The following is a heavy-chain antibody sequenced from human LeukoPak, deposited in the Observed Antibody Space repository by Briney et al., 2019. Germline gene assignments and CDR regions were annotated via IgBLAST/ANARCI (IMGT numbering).Heavy chain of an antibody. J-gene: IGHJ4*02. CDR1: GGSINSDY. D-gene: IGHD3-22*01. CDR3: ASYDSSGYYTVGYFDY. V-gene: IGHV4-59*08. Sequence: PSETLSLTCTVSGGSINSDYWNWIRQSPGKGLEWIGYSSYSEGTNYNPSLKSRLTISRDTSKNQFSLRLSSVTAADAAVYYCASYDSSGYYTVGYFDYWGQGTLVTVSS. CDR2: SSYSEGT.